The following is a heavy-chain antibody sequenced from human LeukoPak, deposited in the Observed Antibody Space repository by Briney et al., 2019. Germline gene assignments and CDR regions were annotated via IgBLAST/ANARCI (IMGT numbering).Heavy chain of an antibody. J-gene: IGHJ4*02. CDR1: GFTFSGSA. CDR3: TRDKCGEASG. CDR2: IRSKANSYAT. Sequence: PGGSLRLSCAASGFTFSGSAMHWVRQASGKGLEWVGRIRSKANSYATAYAASVKGRFTISRDDSKNTAYLQMNSLKTEDTAVYYCTRDKCGEASGWGQGTLVTVSS. D-gene: IGHD3-10*01. V-gene: IGHV3-73*01.